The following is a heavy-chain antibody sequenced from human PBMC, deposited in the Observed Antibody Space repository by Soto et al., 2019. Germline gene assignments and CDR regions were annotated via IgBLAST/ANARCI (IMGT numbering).Heavy chain of an antibody. J-gene: IGHJ6*02. CDR3: ARDGAYGIFGDPFYYYYGMDV. V-gene: IGHV4-34*01. D-gene: IGHD3-3*01. CDR1: GGSFSGYY. Sequence: PSETLSLTCAVYGGSFSGYYWSWIRQPPGKGLERIGEINHSGSTNYNPSLKSRVTISVDTSKNQFSLKLSSVTAADTAVYYCARDGAYGIFGDPFYYYYGMDVWGQGTTVTVSS. CDR2: INHSGST.